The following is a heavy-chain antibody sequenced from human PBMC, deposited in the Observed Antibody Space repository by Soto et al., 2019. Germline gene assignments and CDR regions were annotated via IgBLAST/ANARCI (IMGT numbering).Heavy chain of an antibody. D-gene: IGHD3-10*01. CDR1: GYTFTSYY. CDR3: ARDQRTYTYYYGSGSYLNH. V-gene: IGHV1-46*01. CDR2: INPSGGST. J-gene: IGHJ5*02. Sequence: ASVKVACKASGYTFTSYYMHWVRQAPGQGLEWMGIINPSGGSTSYAQKFQGRVTMTRDTSTSTVYMELSSLRSEDTAVYYCARDQRTYTYYYGSGSYLNHWGQGTLVTV.